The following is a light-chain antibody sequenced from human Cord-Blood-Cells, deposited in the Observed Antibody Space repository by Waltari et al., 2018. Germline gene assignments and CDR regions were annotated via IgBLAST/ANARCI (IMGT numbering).Light chain of an antibody. CDR2: EVS. CDR3: SSYAGSNKV. J-gene: IGLJ2*01. CDR1: SSDVGGYNY. Sequence: QSALTQPPSASGSPGQSCTISCTGTSSDVGGYNYVSWYQQHPGKAPKLMIYEVSKRPSGVPDRFSGSKSGNTASLTVSGLQAEDEADYYCSSYAGSNKVFGGGTKLTVL. V-gene: IGLV2-8*01.